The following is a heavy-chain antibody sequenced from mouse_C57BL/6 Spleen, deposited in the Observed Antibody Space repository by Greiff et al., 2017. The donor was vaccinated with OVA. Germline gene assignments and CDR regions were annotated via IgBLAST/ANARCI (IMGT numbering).Heavy chain of an antibody. CDR3: ARSVITTVVAPYWYFDV. V-gene: IGHV7-3*01. Sequence: EVQGVESGGGLVQPGGSLSLSCAASGFTFTDYYMSWVRQPPGKALEWLGFIRNKANGYTTEYSASVKGRFTISRDSSQSILYLQMNALRAEDSATYYCARSVITTVVAPYWYFDVWGTGTTVTVSS. J-gene: IGHJ1*03. CDR2: IRNKANGYTT. D-gene: IGHD1-1*01. CDR1: GFTFTDYY.